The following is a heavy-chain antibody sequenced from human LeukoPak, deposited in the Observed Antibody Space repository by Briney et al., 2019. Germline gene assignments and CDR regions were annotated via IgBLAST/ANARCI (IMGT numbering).Heavy chain of an antibody. D-gene: IGHD6-13*01. J-gene: IGHJ4*02. CDR2: IIPIFGTA. CDR3: ARYQAALHYFDY. V-gene: IGHV1-69*13. CDR1: GGTFSSYA. Sequence: GASVKVSCKASGGTFSSYAISWVRQAPGQGLEWMGGIIPIFGTANYAQKFQGRVTITADESTSTAYMELSSLRSEDTAVYYCARYQAALHYFDYWGQGTLVTVSS.